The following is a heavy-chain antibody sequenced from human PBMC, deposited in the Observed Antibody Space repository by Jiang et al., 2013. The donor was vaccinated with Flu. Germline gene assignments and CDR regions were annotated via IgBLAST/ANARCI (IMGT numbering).Heavy chain of an antibody. D-gene: IGHD2-15*01. CDR1: GGTFSSYA. J-gene: IGHJ2*01. CDR3: ARVRGDCSGGSCLPEDWYFDL. Sequence: EVKKPGSSVKVSCKASGGTFSSYAISWVRQAPGQGLEWMGGIIPIFGTANYAQKFQGRVTITADESTSTAYMELSSLRSEDTAVYYCARVRGDCSGGSCLPEDWYFDLWGRGTLVTVSS. V-gene: IGHV1-69*01. CDR2: IIPIFGTA.